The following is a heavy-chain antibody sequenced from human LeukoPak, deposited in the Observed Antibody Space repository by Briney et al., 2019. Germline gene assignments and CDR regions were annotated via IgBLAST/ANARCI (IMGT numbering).Heavy chain of an antibody. Sequence: ASVKVSCKASGYSFTSNYIHWVRQAPGQGLEWMGMIYPRDGSTSYAQKFQGKVTVTRDTSTSTVHMELSGLRSEDTAVYYCARDQEAFDYWGQGTLVTVSS. V-gene: IGHV1-46*01. J-gene: IGHJ4*02. CDR3: ARDQEAFDY. CDR2: IYPRDGST. CDR1: GYSFTSNY.